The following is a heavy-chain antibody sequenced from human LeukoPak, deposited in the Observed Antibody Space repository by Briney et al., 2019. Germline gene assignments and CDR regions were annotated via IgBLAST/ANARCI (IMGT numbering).Heavy chain of an antibody. CDR1: GFTFSSYG. CDR2: ISYDGSNK. V-gene: IGHV3-30*18. J-gene: IGHJ6*02. CDR3: AKDHVGSSWSRYYYGMDV. Sequence: GRSLRLSCAASGFTFSSYGMHWVRQAPGKGLEWVAVISYDGSNKYYADSVKGRFTISRDNSKNTLYLQMNSLRAEDTAVYYCAKDHVGSSWSRYYYGMDVWGQGTTVTVSS. D-gene: IGHD6-13*01.